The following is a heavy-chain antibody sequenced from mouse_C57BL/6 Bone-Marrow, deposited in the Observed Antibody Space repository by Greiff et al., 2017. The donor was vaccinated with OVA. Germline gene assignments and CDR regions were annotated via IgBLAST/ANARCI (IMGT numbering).Heavy chain of an antibody. CDR3: ARSHYGSDWYFDV. CDR1: GYTFTSYW. Sequence: VQLQQPGAELVKPGASVKLSCKASGYTFTSYWMQWVKQRPGQGLAWLGEIDPSDSYTNYNQKFKGKATLTVDTSSSTAYMQLSSLTSEDSAVYYCARSHYGSDWYFDVWGTGTTVTVSS. J-gene: IGHJ1*03. CDR2: IDPSDSYT. D-gene: IGHD1-1*01. V-gene: IGHV1-50*01.